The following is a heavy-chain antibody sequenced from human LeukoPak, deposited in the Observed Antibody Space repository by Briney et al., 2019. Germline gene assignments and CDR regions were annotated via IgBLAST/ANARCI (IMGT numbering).Heavy chain of an antibody. CDR2: ISGSGGST. D-gene: IGHD2-2*01. CDR1: GFTFSSYA. CDR3: ARSYQLLSTDAFDI. J-gene: IGHJ3*02. Sequence: GGSLRLSCAASGFTFSSYAMSWGRQAPRKGLEWVSAISGSGGSTYYADSVKGRFTISRDNSKNTLYLQMNSLGAEDTAVYYCARSYQLLSTDAFDIWGQGTMVTVSS. V-gene: IGHV3-23*01.